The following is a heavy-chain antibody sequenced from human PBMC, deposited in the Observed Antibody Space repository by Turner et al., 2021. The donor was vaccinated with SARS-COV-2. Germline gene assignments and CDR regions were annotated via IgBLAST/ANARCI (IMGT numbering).Heavy chain of an antibody. V-gene: IGHV4-34*01. D-gene: IGHD5-18*01. J-gene: IGHJ4*02. CDR3: ARLGLGDSQFDY. CDR2: INHSGST. CDR1: GGSFSVYY. Sequence: QVQLQQWGAGLLKPSETLSLTCAVYGGSFSVYYWSWIRQPPGKGLEGIGEINHSGSTNYNPSLKSRVTISVDTSKNQFSLKLSSVTAADTAVYYCARLGLGDSQFDYWGQGTLVTVSS.